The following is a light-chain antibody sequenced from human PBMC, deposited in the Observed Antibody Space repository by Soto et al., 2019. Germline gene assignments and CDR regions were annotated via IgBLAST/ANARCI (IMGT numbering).Light chain of an antibody. CDR3: NSFTPSSPYV. J-gene: IGLJ1*01. CDR2: EVN. Sequence: QSALTQPASVSGSPGQSITISCTGTSSDIGTYNRVSWYQQTPGTAPKLIIYEVNNRPSGVPDRFSGSKSGNTASLTISGRQGEAHAYYYCNSFTPSSPYVVGTGTKLTVL. CDR1: SSDIGTYNR. V-gene: IGLV2-18*02.